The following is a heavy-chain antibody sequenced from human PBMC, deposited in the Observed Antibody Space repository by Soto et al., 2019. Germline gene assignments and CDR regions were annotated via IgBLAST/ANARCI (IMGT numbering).Heavy chain of an antibody. CDR1: GFTFSSYA. CDR2: ISYDGSNK. Sequence: ESVGGVVQPGRSLRLSCAASGFTFSSYAMHWVRQAPGKGLEWVAVISYDGSNKYYADSVKGRFTISRDNSKNTLYLQMNSLRAEDTAVYYCARSYGDSTYYYYYGMDVWGQGTTVTVSS. J-gene: IGHJ6*02. V-gene: IGHV3-30-3*01. CDR3: ARSYGDSTYYYYYGMDV. D-gene: IGHD4-17*01.